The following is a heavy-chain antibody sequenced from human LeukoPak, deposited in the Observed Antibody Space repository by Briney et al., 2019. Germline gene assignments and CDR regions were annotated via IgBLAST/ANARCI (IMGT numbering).Heavy chain of an antibody. CDR3: ARDIHSSSDAFDI. CDR2: IYSGGST. J-gene: IGHJ3*02. Sequence: PGGSLRLSCAASGFTVSSNYMSWVRQAPGKGLEWVSVIYSGGSTYYADSVKGRFTISRDNSKNTLYLQMNSLRAEDTAVYYCARDIHSSSDAFDIWGQGTMVTVSS. D-gene: IGHD6-13*01. CDR1: GFTVSSNY. V-gene: IGHV3-53*01.